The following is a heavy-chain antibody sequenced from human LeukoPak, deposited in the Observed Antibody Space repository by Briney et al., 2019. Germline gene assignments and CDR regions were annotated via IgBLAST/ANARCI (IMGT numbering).Heavy chain of an antibody. CDR1: GFTVSSNY. Sequence: GSLRLSCAASGFTVSSNYMSWVRQAPGKGLEWVSVIYSGGSTYYADSVKGRFTISRDNSKNTLYLQMNSLRAEDTAVYYCARGGYSGYVVLDYWGQGTLVTVSS. CDR2: IYSGGST. D-gene: IGHD5-12*01. J-gene: IGHJ4*02. V-gene: IGHV3-66*01. CDR3: ARGGYSGYVVLDY.